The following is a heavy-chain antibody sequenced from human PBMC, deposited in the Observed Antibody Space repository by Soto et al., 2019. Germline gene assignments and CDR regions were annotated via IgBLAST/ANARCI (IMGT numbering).Heavy chain of an antibody. CDR2: IYYSGST. CDR1: GGSISSGGYY. V-gene: IGHV4-31*03. Sequence: SETLSLTCTVSGGSISSGGYYWSWIRQHPGKGLEWIGYIYYSGSTYYNPSLKSRVTISVDTSKNQFSLKLSSVTAADTAVYYCASNPIPYYYYYMDVWGKGTTVTVSS. D-gene: IGHD2-21*01. J-gene: IGHJ6*03. CDR3: ASNPIPYYYYYMDV.